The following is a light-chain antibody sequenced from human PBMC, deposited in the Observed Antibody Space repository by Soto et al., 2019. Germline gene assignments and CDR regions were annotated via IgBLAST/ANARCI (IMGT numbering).Light chain of an antibody. CDR2: GAS. V-gene: IGKV3-20*01. CDR3: QQYANSFT. CDR1: RNISNNY. Sequence: EIVLTQSPGTLSLSPGERATLSCRASRNISNNYLAWYQQTAGQAPRLLIFGASTRSTGIPDRFRGSGSGTDFTLTISRLEPADFGVYYCQQYANSFTFGPGTKVDIK. J-gene: IGKJ3*01.